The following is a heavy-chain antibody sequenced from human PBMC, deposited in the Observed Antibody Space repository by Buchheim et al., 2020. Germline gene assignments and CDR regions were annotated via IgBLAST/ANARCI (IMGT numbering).Heavy chain of an antibody. V-gene: IGHV4-30-4*01. D-gene: IGHD3-22*01. J-gene: IGHJ5*02. CDR3: ASRSWYYYDSSGYYP. Sequence: QVQLQESGPGLVKPSQTLSLTCTVSGGSISSGDYYWSWIRQPPGKGLEWIGYIYYSGSTYYNPSLKSRVTISVDTSQNHLSLKLSSVTAADTAVYYCASRSWYYYDSSGYYPWSQGTL. CDR2: IYYSGST. CDR1: GGSISSGDYY.